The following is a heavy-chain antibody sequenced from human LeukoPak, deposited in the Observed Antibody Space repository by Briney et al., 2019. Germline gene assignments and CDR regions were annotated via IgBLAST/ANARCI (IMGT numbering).Heavy chain of an antibody. V-gene: IGHV3-21*01. D-gene: IGHD5-12*01. CDR3: ARASDIGAFDI. Sequence: GSLRLSCAASGFTFSSYSMNWVRQAPGKGLEWVSSISSSSSYIYYADSVKGRFTISRDNAKNSLYLQMNSLRAEDTAVYYCARASDIGAFDIWGQGTMVTVSS. CDR2: ISSSSSYI. CDR1: GFTFSSYS. J-gene: IGHJ3*02.